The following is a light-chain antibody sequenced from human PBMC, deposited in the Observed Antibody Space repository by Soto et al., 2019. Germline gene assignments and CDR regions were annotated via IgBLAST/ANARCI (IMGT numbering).Light chain of an antibody. V-gene: IGKV3-20*01. CDR3: YQYGSTPPT. CDR1: QNVGNN. J-gene: IGKJ1*01. Sequence: EILITQSPATLSVSPGERATLSCRASQNVGNNLVWYQQKPGQPPRLLIWGASNRDTGIPDRFSGSGSGTDFTLTISRLEPEDFVMFYCYQYGSTPPTFGQGTKVDI. CDR2: GAS.